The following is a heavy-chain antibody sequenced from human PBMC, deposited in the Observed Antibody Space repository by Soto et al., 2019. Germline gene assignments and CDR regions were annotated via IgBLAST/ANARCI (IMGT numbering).Heavy chain of an antibody. D-gene: IGHD3-22*01. CDR3: ARLAYYYDSSGYPSYYYYGMDV. CDR2: INHSGST. CDR1: GGSFSGYY. V-gene: IGHV4-34*01. J-gene: IGHJ6*02. Sequence: SETLSLTCAVYGGSFSGYYWSWIRQPPGKGLEWIGEINHSGSTNYNPSLKSRVTISVDTSKNQFSLKLSSVTAADTAVYYCARLAYYYDSSGYPSYYYYGMDVWGQGTTVTVSS.